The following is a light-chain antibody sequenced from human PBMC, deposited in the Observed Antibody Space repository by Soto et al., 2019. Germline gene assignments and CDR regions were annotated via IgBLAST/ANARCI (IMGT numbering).Light chain of an antibody. Sequence: EIVLTQSPATLSLSPGERATLSCRASQSVSSYLAWYQQKPGQAPRLLIYDASSRATGIPARFSGSGSGTDFTLTISSLEPEDFVVYYCQQRSNWPPDYSFGQGTKLEIK. J-gene: IGKJ2*01. V-gene: IGKV3-11*01. CDR2: DAS. CDR1: QSVSSY. CDR3: QQRSNWPPDYS.